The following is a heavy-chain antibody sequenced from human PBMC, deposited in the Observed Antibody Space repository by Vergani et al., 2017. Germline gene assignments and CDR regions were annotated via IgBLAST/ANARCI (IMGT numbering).Heavy chain of an antibody. D-gene: IGHD5-24*01. Sequence: VQLVQSGAEVKKPGSSVKVSCKASGGTFSSYAISWVRQAPGQGLEWMGGIIPIFGTANYAQKFQGRVTITADESTSTAYMELSSLRSEDTAVYYCASSRGGQMATTYGGFDYWGQGTLVTVSS. CDR3: ASSRGGQMATTYGGFDY. CDR1: GGTFSSYA. CDR2: IIPIFGTA. J-gene: IGHJ4*02. V-gene: IGHV1-69*12.